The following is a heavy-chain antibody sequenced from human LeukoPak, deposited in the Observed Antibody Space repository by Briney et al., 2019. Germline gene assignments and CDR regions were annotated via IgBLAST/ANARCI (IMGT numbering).Heavy chain of an antibody. CDR2: ISYDGSNK. CDR1: GFTFSSYG. J-gene: IGHJ6*02. V-gene: IGHV3-30*18. CDR3: AKDRRLNVDIVATPGGSNYYYYGMDV. D-gene: IGHD5-12*01. Sequence: PGGSLRLSCAASGFTFSSYGMHWVRQAPGKGLEWVAVISYDGSNKYYADSVKGRFTISRDNSKNTLYLQMNSLRAEDTAVYYCAKDRRLNVDIVATPGGSNYYYYGMDVWGQGTTVTVSS.